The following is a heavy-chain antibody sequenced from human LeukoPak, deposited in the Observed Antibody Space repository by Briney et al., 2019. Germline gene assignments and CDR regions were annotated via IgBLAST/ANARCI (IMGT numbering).Heavy chain of an antibody. Sequence: GSSVKVSCKASGGTFSSYAISWVRQAPGQGLEWMGRIIPILGIANYAQKFQGRVTITADKSTSTAYMELSSLRSEDTAVYYCARGRYSSGWYDPDFQHWGQGTLVTVSS. CDR1: GGTFSSYA. CDR3: ARGRYSSGWYDPDFQH. CDR2: IIPILGIA. D-gene: IGHD6-19*01. V-gene: IGHV1-69*04. J-gene: IGHJ1*01.